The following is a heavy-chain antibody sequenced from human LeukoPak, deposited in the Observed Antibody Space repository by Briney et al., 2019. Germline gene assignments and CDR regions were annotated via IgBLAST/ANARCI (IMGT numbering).Heavy chain of an antibody. Sequence: PSETLSLTCTVSGGSISSSSYYWGWIRQPPGKGLEWIGSIYYSGGTYYNPSLKSRVTISVDTSKNQFSLKLSSVSAADTAVHYCARLLAGYNWFDPWVQGTLVTDSS. D-gene: IGHD6-25*01. V-gene: IGHV4-39*01. CDR3: ARLLAGYNWFDP. CDR1: GGSISSSSYY. J-gene: IGHJ5*02. CDR2: IYYSGGT.